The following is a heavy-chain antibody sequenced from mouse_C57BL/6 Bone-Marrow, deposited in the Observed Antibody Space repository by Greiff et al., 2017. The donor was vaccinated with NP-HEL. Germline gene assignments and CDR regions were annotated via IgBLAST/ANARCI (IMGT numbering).Heavy chain of an antibody. CDR2: ISNGGGST. V-gene: IGHV5-12*01. J-gene: IGHJ3*01. Sequence: EVQVVESGGGLVQPGGSLKLSCAASGFTFSDYYMYWVRQTPEKRLEWVAYISNGGGSTYYPDTVKGRFTISRDNAKNTLYLQMSRLKSEDTAMYYCAKLSWFAYWGQGTLVTVSA. CDR1: GFTFSDYY. CDR3: AKLSWFAY.